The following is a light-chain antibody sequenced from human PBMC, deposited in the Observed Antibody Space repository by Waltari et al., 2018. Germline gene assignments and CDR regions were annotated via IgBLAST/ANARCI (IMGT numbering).Light chain of an antibody. J-gene: IGKJ1*01. CDR2: WAS. CDR1: QSLLYNFNNKSF. Sequence: DIVMTQSPDSLAVPLGERATINCKSSQSLLYNFNNKSFLAWYQQKPGQPPKMLIYWASSRESGVPARFSGGGSGTDFTLTISSLQAEDVALYYCQQHYATPRTFGQGTKEEI. V-gene: IGKV4-1*01. CDR3: QQHYATPRT.